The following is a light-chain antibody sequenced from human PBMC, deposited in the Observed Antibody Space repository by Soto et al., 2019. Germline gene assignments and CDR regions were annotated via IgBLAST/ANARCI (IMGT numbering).Light chain of an antibody. V-gene: IGKV3-15*01. CDR2: DAS. J-gene: IGKJ4*01. CDR3: QQYNNWTLT. CDR1: QSVNSD. Sequence: EIVMTQSPATVPASPGERVTLSCRASQSVNSDLAWYQQTPGQAPRTLIYDASTRAAGVPARFSGSGSGTEFTLTISSLQSEDFALDYCQQYNNWTLTFGGGTKVDNK.